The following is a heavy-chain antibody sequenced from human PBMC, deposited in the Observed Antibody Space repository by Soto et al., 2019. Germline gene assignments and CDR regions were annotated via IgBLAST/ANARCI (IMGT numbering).Heavy chain of an antibody. Sequence: PGGSLRLSCSASGFTFSSYAMHWVRQAPGKGLEYVSAISSNGGSTYYADSVKGRFTISRDNSKNTLYLQMNSLRAEDTAVYYCARPIPGIAAAGYFDYWGQGTLVTVSS. CDR2: ISSNGGST. J-gene: IGHJ4*02. CDR1: GFTFSSYA. CDR3: ARPIPGIAAAGYFDY. D-gene: IGHD6-13*01. V-gene: IGHV3-64*04.